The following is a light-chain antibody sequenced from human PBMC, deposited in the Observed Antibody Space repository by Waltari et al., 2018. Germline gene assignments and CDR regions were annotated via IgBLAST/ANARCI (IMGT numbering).Light chain of an antibody. J-gene: IGKJ3*01. CDR2: AAY. Sequence: DNQMTQSPSSLSASVGDRFTITCRASQSISHYLNWYQQKPGKAPKLLIYAAYTLQSGAPSRFSGSGSGTDFTLTISSLQSEDFAFYYCPQSYNTPTLGPGTKVEI. CDR3: PQSYNTPT. CDR1: QSISHY. V-gene: IGKV1-39*01.